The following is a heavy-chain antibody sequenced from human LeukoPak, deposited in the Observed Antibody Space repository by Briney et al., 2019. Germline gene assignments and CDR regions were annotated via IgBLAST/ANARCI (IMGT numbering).Heavy chain of an antibody. CDR3: ARGRSPYYFDY. J-gene: IGHJ4*02. CDR1: GYSISSGYY. CDR2: IYHSGST. Sequence: SETLSLTCTVSGYSISSGYYWGWIRQPPGKGLEWIGSIYHSGSTNYNPSLKSRVTISVDTPKNQFSLKLSSVTAADTAVYYCARGRSPYYFDYWGQGTLVTVSS. V-gene: IGHV4-38-2*02.